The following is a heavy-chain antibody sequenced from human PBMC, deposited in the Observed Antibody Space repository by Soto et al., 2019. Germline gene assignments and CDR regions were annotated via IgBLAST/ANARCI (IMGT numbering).Heavy chain of an antibody. CDR3: AVSRDGYSMDV. Sequence: SETLSLTCAVSGGSISSGGYYWSWIRQHPGKGLEWIGYIYYSGSAYYNPSLKSRVTISVDTSKDQFSLKLSSVTAADTAVYYCAVSRDGYSMDVWGQGTTVTVSS. V-gene: IGHV4-31*11. CDR1: GGSISSGGYY. D-gene: IGHD2-2*01. CDR2: IYYSGSA. J-gene: IGHJ6*02.